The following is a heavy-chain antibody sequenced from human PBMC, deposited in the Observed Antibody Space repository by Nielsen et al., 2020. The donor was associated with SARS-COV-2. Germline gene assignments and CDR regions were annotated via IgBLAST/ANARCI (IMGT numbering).Heavy chain of an antibody. J-gene: IGHJ5*02. D-gene: IGHD1-26*01. CDR3: ARGEVGANNWFDP. V-gene: IGHV4-30-4*01. CDR1: GGSISSGDYY. Sequence: SETLSLTCTVSGGSISSGDYYWSWIRQPPGKGLEWIGYIYYSGSTYYNPSLKSRVTISVDTSKNQFSLKLSSVTAADTALYYCARGEVGANNWFDPWGQGTLVTVSS. CDR2: IYYSGST.